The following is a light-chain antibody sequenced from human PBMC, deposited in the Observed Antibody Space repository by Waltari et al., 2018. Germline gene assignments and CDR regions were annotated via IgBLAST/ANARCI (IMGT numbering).Light chain of an antibody. CDR3: LSYTSSSTYV. J-gene: IGLJ1*01. V-gene: IGLV2-14*01. CDR2: EVS. Sequence: QSALTQPASVSGSPGQSITFSCTGTSSDVGGYNYVSWYQPHPGKVPKPMIYEVSNRPSGVSNRFSGSKSGNTASLTISGLQAEDEADYYCLSYTSSSTYVFGTGTKVTVL. CDR1: SSDVGGYNY.